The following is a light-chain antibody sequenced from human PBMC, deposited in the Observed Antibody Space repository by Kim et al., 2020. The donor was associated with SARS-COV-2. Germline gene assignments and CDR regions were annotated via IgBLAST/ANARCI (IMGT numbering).Light chain of an antibody. V-gene: IGKV1-5*03. Sequence: DIQMTQSPSTLSASVGDRVTITCRASQSINTWLAWYQQKPGKAPELLIYETSSLQSGVPSRFSGTGSVTEFTLTISSLQPDDFATYFCQYYSGPLTFGGGTKVEIK. CDR1: QSINTW. CDR3: QYYSGPLT. CDR2: ETS. J-gene: IGKJ4*01.